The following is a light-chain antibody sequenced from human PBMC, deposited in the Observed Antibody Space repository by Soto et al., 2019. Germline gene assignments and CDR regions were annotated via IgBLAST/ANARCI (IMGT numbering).Light chain of an antibody. Sequence: IQLTQSPSSLSASVGDRVTVTCRASQDIRNYLAWYQQKPGKAPKLLICDASTLYSGVPSRFSGSGSGTEFTLTISSLQPDDFATYYCQQYNSYSLTFGQGTRLENK. J-gene: IGKJ5*01. V-gene: IGKV1-9*01. CDR1: QDIRNY. CDR3: QQYNSYSLT. CDR2: DAS.